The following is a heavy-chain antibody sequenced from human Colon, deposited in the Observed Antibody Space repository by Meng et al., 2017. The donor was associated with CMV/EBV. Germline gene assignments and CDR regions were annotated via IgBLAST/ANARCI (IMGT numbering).Heavy chain of an antibody. CDR2: MLPKSGAL. J-gene: IGHJ4*02. D-gene: IGHD1-1*01. V-gene: IGHV1-2*02. Sequence: VQRVQAGAEVKKPGPSVKSSCKASAYTFTPYYIHWVRQAPGQGLEWVGCMLPKSGALDYAQQFRGRITLTTDTSITTAYMELSGLTSDDTAVYYCIRENWYYDYWGLGTLVTVSS. CDR3: IRENWYYDY. CDR1: AYTFTPYY.